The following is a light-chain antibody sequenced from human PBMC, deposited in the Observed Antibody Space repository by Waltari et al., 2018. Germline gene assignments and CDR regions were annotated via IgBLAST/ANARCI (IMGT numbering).Light chain of an antibody. V-gene: IGKV1-6*01. J-gene: IGKJ1*01. CDR2: AAS. Sequence: AIQVTQSPSSLSASVVARVTITCRASQGIGNDLGWYQQKPRKAPKLLIYAASSLQIGVPSRFSGSGSGTDFTLTISSLQPEDFATYYCLQDYSYPRTFGQGTKVEIK. CDR1: QGIGND. CDR3: LQDYSYPRT.